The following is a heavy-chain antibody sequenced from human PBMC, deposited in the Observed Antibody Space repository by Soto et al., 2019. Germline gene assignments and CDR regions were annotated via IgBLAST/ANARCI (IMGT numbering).Heavy chain of an antibody. V-gene: IGHV3-30*18. J-gene: IGHJ6*02. Sequence: QVQLVESGGGVVQPGRSLRLSCAASGFTFSSSGMHWVRQAPGQGLEWVAVIAYDGSNKYYADSVKGRFTISRDNSKNTRYLHMNSLRAAGTAGYYCANECPARLDDYYGMDVWGQGTTVTVSS. D-gene: IGHD6-6*01. CDR1: GFTFSSSG. CDR3: ANECPARLDDYYGMDV. CDR2: IAYDGSNK.